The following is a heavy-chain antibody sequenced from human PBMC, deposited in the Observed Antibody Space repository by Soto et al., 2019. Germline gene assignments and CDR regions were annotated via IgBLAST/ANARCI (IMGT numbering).Heavy chain of an antibody. D-gene: IGHD1-26*01. V-gene: IGHV3-9*01. Sequence: EVQLVESGGGLVQPGRPLRLSCVASGFIFDDYGMHWVRQGPGKGLEWVSSISWNSGSIEYADSVKGRFTISRDNAKNSLYLQMNSLRAEDTALYYCARADSGSYGGGFDYWGQGTLVTVSS. CDR2: ISWNSGSI. J-gene: IGHJ4*02. CDR1: GFIFDDYG. CDR3: ARADSGSYGGGFDY.